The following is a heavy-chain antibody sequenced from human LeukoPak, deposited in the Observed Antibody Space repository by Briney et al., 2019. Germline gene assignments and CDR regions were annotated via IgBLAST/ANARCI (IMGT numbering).Heavy chain of an antibody. Sequence: SETLSLTCTVSGGSISSYYWSWIRQPPGKGLEWIGYIYYSGSTNYNPSLKSRVTISVDTSKNQFSLKLSSVTAADTAVYYCARGFYGSGSYYNVGNWFDPWGQGTLVTVSS. CDR1: GGSISSYY. D-gene: IGHD3-10*01. CDR2: IYYSGST. CDR3: ARGFYGSGSYYNVGNWFDP. V-gene: IGHV4-59*12. J-gene: IGHJ5*02.